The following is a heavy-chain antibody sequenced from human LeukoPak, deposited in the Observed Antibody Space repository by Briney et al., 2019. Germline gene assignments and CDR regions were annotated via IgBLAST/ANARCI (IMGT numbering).Heavy chain of an antibody. D-gene: IGHD2-2*01. CDR2: ISSSGSTI. J-gene: IGHJ4*02. CDR3: ARVNKGYCSATNCSPDSDYGY. Sequence: GGSLRLSCTASGFTFSVHWMSWVRQVPGKRLEWISYISSSGSTIYYADSVKGRFTISRDNAKNSLYLQMNSLRAEDTAIYYCARVNKGYCSATNCSPDSDYGYWGQGTLVTVSS. V-gene: IGHV3-48*04. CDR1: GFTFSVHW.